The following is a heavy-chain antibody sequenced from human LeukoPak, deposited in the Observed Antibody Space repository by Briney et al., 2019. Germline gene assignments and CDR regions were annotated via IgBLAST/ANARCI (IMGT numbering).Heavy chain of an antibody. CDR2: TSNDESNK. J-gene: IGHJ4*02. Sequence: GGSLRPSCAAPGFPFSKFSIPWGRPAPGKGLEWVAFTSNDESNKNYADSVKGRFTISRDNSKNTLYLQMNSLRDEDTAVYYCARNRFLDYCGQGTLVTVSS. CDR3: ARNRFLDY. D-gene: IGHD2/OR15-2a*01. CDR1: GFPFSKFS. V-gene: IGHV3-30*04.